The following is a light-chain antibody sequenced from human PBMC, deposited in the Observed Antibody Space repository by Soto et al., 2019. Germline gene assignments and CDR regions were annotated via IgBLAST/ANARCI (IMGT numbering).Light chain of an antibody. V-gene: IGLV2-23*01. Sequence: QSALTQPASVSGSPGQSITISCTGTSSDVGSYNLVSWYQHHPGKAPKLMIYEGSKRPSGVSNRFSGSKSGNTASLTISGLQAEDEADYYCCSFAGSSTYVFRTGTQLXXL. J-gene: IGLJ1*01. CDR3: CSFAGSSTYV. CDR2: EGS. CDR1: SSDVGSYNL.